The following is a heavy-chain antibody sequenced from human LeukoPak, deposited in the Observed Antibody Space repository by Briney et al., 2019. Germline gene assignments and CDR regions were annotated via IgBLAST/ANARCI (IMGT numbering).Heavy chain of an antibody. CDR2: ISNDGSNM. Sequence: GTLRILCCAAGVTFCSYYQMHGPRTARDGAVEVVALISNDGSNMYYADSERRRFTISRDSSKKTLYLQMNSLRPEDTAIYYCAKGGYGIQLWWAFDIWGQGTMVTVSS. CDR3: AKGGYGIQLWWAFDI. CDR1: GVTFCSYY. V-gene: IGHV3-30*18. D-gene: IGHD5-18*01. J-gene: IGHJ3*02.